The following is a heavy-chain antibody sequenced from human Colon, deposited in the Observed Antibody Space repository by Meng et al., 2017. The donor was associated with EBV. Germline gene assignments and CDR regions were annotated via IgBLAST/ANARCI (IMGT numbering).Heavy chain of an antibody. CDR3: ASFDHIPRRNYFDY. CDR2: IHHSGSA. D-gene: IGHD2-21*01. CDR1: GGPIGSGNYY. Sequence: APSQGSGPGLGGPSQTLSLTCTVSGGPIGSGNYYWSWIRQPPGKGLEWIGYIHHSGSAYYNPSLKSRVSISVDTSKNQFSLNLNSMTAADTAVYYCASFDHIPRRNYFDYWGQGTLVTVSS. J-gene: IGHJ4*02. V-gene: IGHV4-30-4*01.